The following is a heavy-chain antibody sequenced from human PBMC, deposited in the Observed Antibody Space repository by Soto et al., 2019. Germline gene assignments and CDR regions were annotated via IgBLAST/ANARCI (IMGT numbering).Heavy chain of an antibody. CDR1: GFTFDEYA. CDR2: SSWNGGSI. J-gene: IGHJ4*02. CDR3: ASRRIDRGWYRGFDY. D-gene: IGHD6-19*01. V-gene: IGHV3-9*01. Sequence: EVQMVESGGCLVQPGRSLRLSCAASGFTFDEYAMHWVRQALGKVLEWVSGSSWNGGSIGYADSVKGRFTISKDNAKKSLYLQMNSLRVDDTALYYCASRRIDRGWYRGFDYWVQVTLVTVSS.